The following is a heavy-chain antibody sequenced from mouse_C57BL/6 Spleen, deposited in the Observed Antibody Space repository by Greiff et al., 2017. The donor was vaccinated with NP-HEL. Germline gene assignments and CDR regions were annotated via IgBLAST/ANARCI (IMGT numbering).Heavy chain of an antibody. CDR1: GFTFSDYG. J-gene: IGHJ3*01. CDR3: ARPSWDVGRFAY. Sequence: EVKVVESGGGLVKPGGSLKLSCAASGFTFSDYGMHWVRQAPEKGLEWVAYISSGSSTIYYADTVKGRFTISRDNAKNTLFLQMTSLRSEDTAMYYCARPSWDVGRFAYWGQGTLVTVSA. V-gene: IGHV5-17*01. CDR2: ISSGSSTI. D-gene: IGHD4-1*01.